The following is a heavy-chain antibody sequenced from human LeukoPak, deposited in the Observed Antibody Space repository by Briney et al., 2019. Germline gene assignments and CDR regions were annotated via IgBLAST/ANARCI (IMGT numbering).Heavy chain of an antibody. D-gene: IGHD5-12*01. J-gene: IGHJ4*02. CDR2: IYYSGST. Sequence: PSETLSLTCTVSGGSISSSSYYWGWIRQPPGKGLEWIGSIYYSGSTYYNPSLKSRVTISVDTSKNQFSLKLSSVTAAYTAEYYCVIRVIGVDIVAPPDYWGQGTLVTVSS. CDR3: VIRVIGVDIVAPPDY. CDR1: GGSISSSSYY. V-gene: IGHV4-39*01.